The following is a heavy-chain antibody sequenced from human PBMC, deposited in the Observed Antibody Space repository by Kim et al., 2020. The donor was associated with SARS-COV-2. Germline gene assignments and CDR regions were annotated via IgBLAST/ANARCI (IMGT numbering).Heavy chain of an antibody. Sequence: GGSLRLSCVASGFTISDHHMDWVRQAPGKGLEWVGRNRNKANSYTTEYAASVKGRFTISREDSQNSLYLQMNSLKSEDTAVYYCARVRYLPGYSTSWALDYWGQGTLVTVSS. J-gene: IGHJ4*02. D-gene: IGHD6-13*01. CDR1: GFTISDHH. V-gene: IGHV3-72*01. CDR3: ARVRYLPGYSTSWALDY. CDR2: NRNKANSYTT.